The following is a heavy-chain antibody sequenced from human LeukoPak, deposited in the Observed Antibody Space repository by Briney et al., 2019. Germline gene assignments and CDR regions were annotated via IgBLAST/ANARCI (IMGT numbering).Heavy chain of an antibody. CDR3: ARETTMVRGVID. J-gene: IGHJ4*02. D-gene: IGHD3-10*01. CDR1: GYTFTDYN. V-gene: IGHV1-2*02. Sequence: ASVKVSCKTSGYTFTDYNVYWVRQAPEQGLQWMGWINPKTGGTIYAQRFQGRVTMTKDTSITTAYMELSRLRSDDTAVYYCARETTMVRGVIDWGQGTLVTVSS. CDR2: INPKTGGT.